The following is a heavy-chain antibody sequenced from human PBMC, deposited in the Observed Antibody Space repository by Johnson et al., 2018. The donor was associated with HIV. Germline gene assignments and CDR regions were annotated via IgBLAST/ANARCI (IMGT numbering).Heavy chain of an antibody. J-gene: IGHJ3*02. CDR2: IKIKTDGGTT. CDR3: AKDLDLFQRAFDI. CDR1: GFTVTNAW. Sequence: VQLVESGGGLVKPGGSLRLSCGPSGFTVTNAWMNWVRQAPGQGLEWVGRIKIKTDGGTTDYAAPVQGRFTISRDDSKTTVYLQMNSLKTGDTAVYYCAKDLDLFQRAFDIWGQGTMVTVSS. V-gene: IGHV3-15*01. D-gene: IGHD3-3*01.